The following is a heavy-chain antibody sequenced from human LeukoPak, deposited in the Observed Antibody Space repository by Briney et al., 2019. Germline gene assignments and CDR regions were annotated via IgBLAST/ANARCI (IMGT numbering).Heavy chain of an antibody. CDR1: GYTFTSYD. CDR2: MNPNSGNT. J-gene: IGHJ3*02. D-gene: IGHD1-1*01. CDR3: AKLTNPEDAFDI. Sequence: ASVKVSCKASGYTFTSYDINWVRQATGQGLEWMGWMNPNSGNTGYAQKFQGRVTMTRDTSISTAYMELSRLRSDDTAVYYCAKLTNPEDAFDIWGQGTMVTVSS. V-gene: IGHV1-8*02.